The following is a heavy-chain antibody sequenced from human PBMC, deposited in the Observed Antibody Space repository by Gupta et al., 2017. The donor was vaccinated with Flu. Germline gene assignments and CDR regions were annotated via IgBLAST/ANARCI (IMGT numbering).Heavy chain of an antibody. CDR3: VKPHGGYDLDAFDF. Sequence: QLVESGGGLVQPGGSLRLSCSHSGFTVRSYAMHWVRHPPGKGLEFVSAINPAGGTTYYADSVKGRFTISRDNSKKTVYLRMNSLTAEDTAVYYCVKPHGGYDLDAFDFWGQGTLVTVSS. CDR2: INPAGGTT. CDR1: GFTVRSYA. J-gene: IGHJ3*01. D-gene: IGHD5-12*01. V-gene: IGHV3-64D*06.